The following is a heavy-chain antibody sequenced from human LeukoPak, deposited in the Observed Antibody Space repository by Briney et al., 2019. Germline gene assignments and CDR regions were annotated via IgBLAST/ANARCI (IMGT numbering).Heavy chain of an antibody. CDR2: MNPNSGNT. J-gene: IGHJ6*02. Sequence: ASVKVSCKASGYTFTSYDINWVRQATGQGLEWMGWMNPNSGNTGYAQKFQGRVTMTRNTSISTAYMELSSLRSEDTAVNYCARFSKTYNWNRWTYYYYGMDVWGQGTTVTVSS. V-gene: IGHV1-8*01. CDR1: GYTFTSYD. D-gene: IGHD1-20*01. CDR3: ARFSKTYNWNRWTYYYYGMDV.